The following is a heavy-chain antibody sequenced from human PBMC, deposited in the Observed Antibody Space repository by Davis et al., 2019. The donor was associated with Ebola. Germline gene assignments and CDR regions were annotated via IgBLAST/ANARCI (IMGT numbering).Heavy chain of an antibody. Sequence: MPSETLSLTCTVSGGYISSSSCYWAWIRQPPGKGLEWIGSIYYSGSTYYNPSLKRRVTISVDKSKNQFSLKLSSATAADTAMYYCARPVGVYYHYFDYWGQGTLVTVSS. CDR1: GGYISSSSCY. CDR2: IYYSGST. D-gene: IGHD1-26*01. J-gene: IGHJ4*02. CDR3: ARPVGVYYHYFDY. V-gene: IGHV4-39*01.